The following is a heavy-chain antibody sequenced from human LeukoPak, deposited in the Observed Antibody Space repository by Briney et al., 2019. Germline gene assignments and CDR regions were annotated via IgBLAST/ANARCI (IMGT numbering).Heavy chain of an antibody. CDR1: GGSISSYY. CDR3: ARANHFYDFWSGLYFDY. V-gene: IGHV4-59*01. Sequence: SETLSLTCTVSGGSISSYYWSWIRQPPGKGLEWIGYIYYSGSTDYNPSLKSRVTISVDTSKNQFSLKLSSVTAADTAVYYCARANHFYDFWSGLYFDYWGQGTLVTVSS. J-gene: IGHJ4*02. D-gene: IGHD3-3*01. CDR2: IYYSGST.